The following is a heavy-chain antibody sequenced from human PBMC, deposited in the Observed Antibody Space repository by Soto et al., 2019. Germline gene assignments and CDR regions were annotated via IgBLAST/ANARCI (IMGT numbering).Heavy chain of an antibody. CDR1: GFTFSSYA. Sequence: QVQLVESGGGVVQPGRSLRLSCAASGFTFSSYAMHWVRQAPGKGLEWVAVISYDGSNKYYAESVKGRFTISRDNSKNTLYLQMNSLRAEDTAVYYRAREGGYGEGGYFDLWGRGTLVTVSS. D-gene: IGHD4-17*01. J-gene: IGHJ2*01. CDR3: AREGGYGEGGYFDL. CDR2: ISYDGSNK. V-gene: IGHV3-30-3*01.